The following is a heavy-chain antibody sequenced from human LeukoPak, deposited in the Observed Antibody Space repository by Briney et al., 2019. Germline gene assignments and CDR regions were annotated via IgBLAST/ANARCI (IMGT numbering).Heavy chain of an antibody. CDR2: IYYSGST. CDR3: ARDASSGRGYYFDY. Sequence: SETLSLTCTVSGGSISSYYWSWIRQPPGKGLEWIGYIYYSGSTNYNPSFKSRVTISVDTSKNQFSLKLSSVTAADTALYYCARDASSGRGYYFDYWGQGTLVTVSS. D-gene: IGHD6-19*01. J-gene: IGHJ4*02. V-gene: IGHV4-59*01. CDR1: GGSISSYY.